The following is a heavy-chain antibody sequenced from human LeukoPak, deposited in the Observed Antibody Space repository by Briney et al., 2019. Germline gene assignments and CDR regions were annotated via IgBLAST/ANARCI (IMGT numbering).Heavy chain of an antibody. CDR3: ARSGPIVVVVAAIDFDY. J-gene: IGHJ4*02. CDR1: VYTFTSYG. V-gene: IGHV1-18*01. Sequence: ASVKVSCKASVYTFTSYGISWVRQAPGQGLEWMGWSSAYNGNTNYAQKLQGRVTMTTDTSTSTAYMELRSLRSDDTAVYYCARSGPIVVVVAAIDFDYWGQGTLVTVSS. D-gene: IGHD2-15*01. CDR2: SSAYNGNT.